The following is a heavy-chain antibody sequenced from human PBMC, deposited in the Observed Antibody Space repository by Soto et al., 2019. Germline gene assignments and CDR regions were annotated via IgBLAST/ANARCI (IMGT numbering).Heavy chain of an antibody. J-gene: IGHJ6*02. CDR2: ISAYNGNT. CDR3: AREVAGLGGYYYYYGMDV. CDR1: GYTFTSYG. Sequence: GASVKVSCKASGYTFTSYGISWVRQAPGQGLEWMGWISAYNGNTNYAQKLQGRVTMTTDTSTSTAYMELRSLRSDDTAVYYCAREVAGLGGYYYYYGMDVWGQGTTVTVSS. D-gene: IGHD2-15*01. V-gene: IGHV1-18*01.